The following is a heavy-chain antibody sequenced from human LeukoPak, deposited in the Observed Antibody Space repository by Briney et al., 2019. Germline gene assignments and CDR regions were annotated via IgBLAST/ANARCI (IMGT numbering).Heavy chain of an antibody. CDR1: GGSISSSSYY. J-gene: IGHJ4*02. CDR2: IYYSGST. D-gene: IGHD6-13*01. Sequence: SETLSLTCTVSGGSISSSSYYWGWIRQPPGKGLEWIGSIYYSGSTYYNPSLKSRVTISVDTSKNQFSLKLSSVTAADTAVYYCARHKASSSWSHFDSWGQGTLVTVSS. CDR3: ARHKASSSWSHFDS. V-gene: IGHV4-39*01.